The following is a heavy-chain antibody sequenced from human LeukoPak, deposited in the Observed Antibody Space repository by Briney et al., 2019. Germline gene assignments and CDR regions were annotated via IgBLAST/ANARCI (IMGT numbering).Heavy chain of an antibody. CDR3: TRTNGYSSGWYSDY. CDR2: IRNKVYGGTT. CDR1: GFPFGDYA. D-gene: IGHD6-19*01. J-gene: IGHJ4*02. Sequence: GGSLRLSCTASGFPFGDYAVTWFRQAPGKGLEWVGFIRNKVYGGTTEYAASVKGRFTISRDDSKSIAYLQVNSLKTEDTAAYYCTRTNGYSSGWYSDYWGQGTLVAVPS. V-gene: IGHV3-49*03.